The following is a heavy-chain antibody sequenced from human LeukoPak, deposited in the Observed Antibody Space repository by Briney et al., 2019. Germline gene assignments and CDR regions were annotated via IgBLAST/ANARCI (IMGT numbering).Heavy chain of an antibody. J-gene: IGHJ4*02. Sequence: SEPLSLLCAFYGGPLRSYFWMWIRQPPGKGLEWIGEINHSGSTNYIPSVESRVIILIDTSKHQFSLQLGSVTAAYTAVYYCARNHNWNFDYWGQGALVPVSS. CDR1: GGPLRSYF. CDR2: INHSGST. V-gene: IGHV4-34*01. D-gene: IGHD1-20*01. CDR3: ARNHNWNFDY.